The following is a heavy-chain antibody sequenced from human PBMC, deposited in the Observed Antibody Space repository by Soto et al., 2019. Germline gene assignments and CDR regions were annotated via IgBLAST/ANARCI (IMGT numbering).Heavy chain of an antibody. CDR2: IYSGGST. CDR3: ARDRYFDY. J-gene: IGHJ4*02. Sequence: EVQLVESGGGLVQPGGSLRLSCAASGFTVSSNYMSWVRQAPGKGLEWVSLIYSGGSTDYADSVKGRFIISRDNSRNTLYLQMNSQRAEDTAVYYCARDRYFDYWGQGTLVTVSS. V-gene: IGHV3-66*01. CDR1: GFTVSSNY.